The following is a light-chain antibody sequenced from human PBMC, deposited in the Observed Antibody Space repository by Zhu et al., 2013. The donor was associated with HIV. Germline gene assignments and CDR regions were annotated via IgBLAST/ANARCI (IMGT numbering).Light chain of an antibody. Sequence: SYELTQPPSVSVSPGQTASITCSGDKLGNKYVCWYQQKPGQSPVLVIYEDNKRPSGIPERFSGSNPGNTATLTISGTQTMDEADYYCQAWDSRIVIFGGGTKLTVL. CDR2: EDN. CDR1: KLGNKY. CDR3: QAWDSRIVI. J-gene: IGLJ2*01. V-gene: IGLV3-1*01.